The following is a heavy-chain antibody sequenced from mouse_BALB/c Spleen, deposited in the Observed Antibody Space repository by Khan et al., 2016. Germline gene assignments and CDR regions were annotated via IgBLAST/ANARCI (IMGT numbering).Heavy chain of an antibody. J-gene: IGHJ2*01. V-gene: IGHV1-87*01. CDR1: GYTFTSYW. CDR3: ASYYGSSYDYFDY. CDR2: IYPGDGDT. D-gene: IGHD1-1*01. Sequence: QVQLKESGAELARPRASVKLSCKASGYTFTSYWMQWVKQRPGQGLEWIGAIYPGDGDTRYTQKFKGKATLTADKSSSTAYMQLSSLASEDSAVYYCASYYGSSYDYFDYWGQGTTLTVSS.